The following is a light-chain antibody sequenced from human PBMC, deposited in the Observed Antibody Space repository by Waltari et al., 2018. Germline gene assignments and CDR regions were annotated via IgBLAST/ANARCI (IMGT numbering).Light chain of an antibody. J-gene: IGKJ1*01. Sequence: DIQMTQSPSSLSASVGDRVTITCRASQSIVNYLHWYQQKRGQAPKLLIYATSSLQSGVPSRFTGSGSGTDFTLTITSLQAEDFATYYCQQGYNTPRTFGQGTKVEIK. CDR1: QSIVNY. CDR3: QQGYNTPRT. CDR2: ATS. V-gene: IGKV1-39*01.